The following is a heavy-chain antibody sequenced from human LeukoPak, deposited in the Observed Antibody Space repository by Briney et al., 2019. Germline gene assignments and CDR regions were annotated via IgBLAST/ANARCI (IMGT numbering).Heavy chain of an antibody. V-gene: IGHV1-18*01. J-gene: IGHJ3*02. D-gene: IGHD5-24*01. CDR1: GYTFSSDG. CDR2: ISAFNGDT. Sequence: ASVKVSCKASGYTFSSDGITWVQQAPGQGLEWMGWISAFNGDTNYAQNLQGRVTMTTDTSTSTAYMELRSLRSDDTAVYYCARDRAGGYRDAFDIWAKGQWSPSLQ. CDR3: ARDRAGGYRDAFDI.